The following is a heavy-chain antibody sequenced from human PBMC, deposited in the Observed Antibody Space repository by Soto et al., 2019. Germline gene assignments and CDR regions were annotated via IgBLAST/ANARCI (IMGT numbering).Heavy chain of an antibody. CDR3: ARGLKGIAAAGTNWFDP. Sequence: EVQLVESGGGLVQPGGSLRLSCAASGFTFSSYEMNWVRQAPGKGLEWVSYISSSGSTIYYADSVKGRLTISRDNAKNSLYLQMNSMRAEDTAVYYCARGLKGIAAAGTNWFDPWGQGTLVTVSS. V-gene: IGHV3-48*03. CDR2: ISSSGSTI. CDR1: GFTFSSYE. D-gene: IGHD6-13*01. J-gene: IGHJ5*02.